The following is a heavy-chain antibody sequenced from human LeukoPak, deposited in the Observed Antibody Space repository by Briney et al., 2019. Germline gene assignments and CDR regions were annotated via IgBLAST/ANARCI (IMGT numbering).Heavy chain of an antibody. CDR1: GFTFSSYW. Sequence: GGSLRLSCAASGFTFSSYWMHWVRQAPGKGLVWVSRIKGDGSTNYADSVKGRFTISRDNAKNTLSLQMNSLRAEDTGVYYCARAPSEMGGYYPEYFRHWGQGTLVTVSS. J-gene: IGHJ1*01. V-gene: IGHV3-74*01. D-gene: IGHD3-22*01. CDR3: ARAPSEMGGYYPEYFRH. CDR2: IKGDGST.